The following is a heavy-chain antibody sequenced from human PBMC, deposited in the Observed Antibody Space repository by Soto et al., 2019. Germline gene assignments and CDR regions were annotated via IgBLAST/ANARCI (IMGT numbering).Heavy chain of an antibody. V-gene: IGHV4-4*02. J-gene: IGHJ6*02. CDR2: IFHSGTT. CDR1: GGSIRSDNW. CDR3: ARNPFAYYAMDA. Sequence: QVQLQESGPGLGEPSGTLSLTCAVSGGSIRSDNWWSWVRQPPGKGLEGIGEIFHSGTTNYNPSPKSRVTISVDKSKNQLSLKLTSLTAADTAVYYCARNPFAYYAMDAWGQGTTVTVSS.